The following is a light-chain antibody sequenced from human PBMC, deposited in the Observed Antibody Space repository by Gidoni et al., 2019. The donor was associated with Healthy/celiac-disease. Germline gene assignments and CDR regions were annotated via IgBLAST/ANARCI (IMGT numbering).Light chain of an antibody. CDR1: QSVSSY. V-gene: IGKV3-11*01. Sequence: EILFTQSPATLSLSPGERATLSCRASQSVSSYLAWYQQKPGQAPRLLIYDASNRATGIPARFSGSGSGTDFTLTIGSLEPEDFAVYYCQQRSNWPPGLTFGGXTKVEIK. CDR3: QQRSNWPPGLT. J-gene: IGKJ4*01. CDR2: DAS.